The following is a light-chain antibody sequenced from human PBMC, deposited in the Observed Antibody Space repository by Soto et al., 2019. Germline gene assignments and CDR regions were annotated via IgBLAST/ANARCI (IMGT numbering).Light chain of an antibody. Sequence: QSALTQPRSVSGSPGQSVTISCTGTSSHVGGYDYVSWYQQHPGKAPKFMIYDVSKRPSGVPDRFSGSKSGNTASLTISGLQADDEADYYCCSYAGSYTGVFGGGTKLTVL. J-gene: IGLJ3*02. CDR3: CSYAGSYTGV. V-gene: IGLV2-11*01. CDR2: DVS. CDR1: SSHVGGYDY.